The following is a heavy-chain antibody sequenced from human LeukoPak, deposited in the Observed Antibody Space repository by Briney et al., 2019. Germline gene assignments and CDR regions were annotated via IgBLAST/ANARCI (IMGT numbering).Heavy chain of an antibody. V-gene: IGHV3-23*01. CDR3: AKDRGRYRY. Sequence: PGGSLRPSCAASEFTYGMNWVRQAPGKGLEWVSAISGSGGSTYYADSVKGRFTISRDNSKNTLYLQMNSLRAEDTAVYYCAKDRGRYRYWGQGTLVTVSS. CDR2: ISGSGGST. CDR1: EFTYG. J-gene: IGHJ4*02. D-gene: IGHD3-10*01.